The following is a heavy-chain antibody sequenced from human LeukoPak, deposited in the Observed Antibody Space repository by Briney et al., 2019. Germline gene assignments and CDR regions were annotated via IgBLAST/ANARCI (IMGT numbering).Heavy chain of an antibody. Sequence: PGGSLRLSCAASGFTFSSFAMSWVRQAPGKGLEWVSRMSGSSCRTDYADSVKGRFTISRDNSKNTLFLQMNSLRGEDTAVYYCAKQRGALRENWFFDHWGQGTLVTVSA. D-gene: IGHD3-9*01. J-gene: IGHJ4*02. CDR3: AKQRGALRENWFFDH. CDR1: GFTFSSFA. V-gene: IGHV3-23*01. CDR2: MSGSSCRT.